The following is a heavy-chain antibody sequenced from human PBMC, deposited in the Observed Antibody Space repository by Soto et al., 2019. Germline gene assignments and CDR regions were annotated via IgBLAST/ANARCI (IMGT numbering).Heavy chain of an antibody. CDR1: GYTFTSYY. J-gene: IGHJ3*02. CDR2: MNPSDGST. CDR3: VRRTVSDAFDI. Sequence: QVRLVQSGAEVKKPGASVKVSCKASGYTFTSYYLHWVRQAPGQGLVWMGIMNPSDGSTSYTQKFQGRVTMTRDTSTSTVYMEMSSRRSEDTAVYYCVRRTVSDAFDIWGQGTMVTVSS. V-gene: IGHV1-46*01.